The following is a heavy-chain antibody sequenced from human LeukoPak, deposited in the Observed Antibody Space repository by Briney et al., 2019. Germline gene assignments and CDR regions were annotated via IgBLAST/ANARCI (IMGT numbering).Heavy chain of an antibody. Sequence: GGSLRLSCAASGFTFSTYNMRWDRQAPGKGLEWVAIISYDGDNKYYADSVKGRFTVSRDNSKNTLYVQMNSLRAKDTAVYYCASCTGYNYDSDFDYWGQGTLVTVSS. CDR2: ISYDGDNK. J-gene: IGHJ4*02. CDR3: ASCTGYNYDSDFDY. CDR1: GFTFSTYN. D-gene: IGHD5-18*01. V-gene: IGHV3-30-3*01.